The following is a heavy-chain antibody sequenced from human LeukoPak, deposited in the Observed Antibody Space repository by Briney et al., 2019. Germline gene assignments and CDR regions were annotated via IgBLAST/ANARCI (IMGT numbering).Heavy chain of an antibody. D-gene: IGHD3-22*01. CDR2: IKSKTDGGTT. V-gene: IGHV3-15*01. J-gene: IGHJ4*02. Sequence: GGSLRLSCAASGFTFSNAWMTWVRQAPGKGLEWVGRIKSKTDGGTTDYAAPVKGRFTISRDDSKNTLYLQMNSLKTEDTAVYYCIMPAPHYNYDRFDYWGQGTLVTVSS. CDR3: IMPAPHYNYDRFDY. CDR1: GFTFSNAW.